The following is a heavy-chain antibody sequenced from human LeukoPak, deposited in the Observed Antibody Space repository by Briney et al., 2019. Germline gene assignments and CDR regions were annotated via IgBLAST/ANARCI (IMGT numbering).Heavy chain of an antibody. CDR1: GFTFSSYS. CDR2: ISSSSSYI. CDR3: ARDLEGPRKLDC. D-gene: IGHD1-1*01. Sequence: GGSLRLSRAASGFTFSSYSMNWVRQAPGKGLEWVSSISSSSSYIYYADSVKGRFTISRDNAKNSLYLQMNSLRAEDTAVYYCARDLEGPRKLDCWGQGTLVTVSS. V-gene: IGHV3-21*01. J-gene: IGHJ4*02.